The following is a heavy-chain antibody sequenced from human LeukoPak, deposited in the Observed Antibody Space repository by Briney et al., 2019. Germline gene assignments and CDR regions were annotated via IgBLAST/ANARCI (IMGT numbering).Heavy chain of an antibody. V-gene: IGHV5-10-1*01. CDR2: IDPSDSYT. CDR1: GYSFTSYW. Sequence: GESLKISCKGSGYSFTSYWISWVRQMPGKGLEWMGRIDPSDSYTNYSPSFQGHVTISADRSISTAYLQWSSLKASDTAMYYCARHWFSESSSSWYAWGQGTLVTVSS. J-gene: IGHJ4*02. D-gene: IGHD6-13*01. CDR3: ARHWFSESSSSWYA.